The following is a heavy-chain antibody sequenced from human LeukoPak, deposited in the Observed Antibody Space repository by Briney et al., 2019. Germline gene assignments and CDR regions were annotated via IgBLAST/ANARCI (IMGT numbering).Heavy chain of an antibody. J-gene: IGHJ6*02. CDR2: IIPIFGTA. Sequence: ASVKVSRKASGGTFSSYAISWVRQAPGQGLEWMGGIIPIFGTANYAQKFQGRVTITADESTSTAYMELSSLRSEDTAVYYCARANSGYDPIRRHYYYYYGMDVWGQGTTVTVSS. D-gene: IGHD5-12*01. V-gene: IGHV1-69*13. CDR3: ARANSGYDPIRRHYYYYYGMDV. CDR1: GGTFSSYA.